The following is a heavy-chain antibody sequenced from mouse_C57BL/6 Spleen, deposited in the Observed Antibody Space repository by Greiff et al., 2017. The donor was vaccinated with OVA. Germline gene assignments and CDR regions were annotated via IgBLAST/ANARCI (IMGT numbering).Heavy chain of an antibody. CDR1: GFTFSSYA. J-gene: IGHJ2*01. Sequence: EVKVVESGGGLVKPGGSLKLSCAASGFTFSSYAMSWVRQTPEKRLEWVATISDGGSYTYYPDNVKGRFTISRDNAKNNLYLQMSHLKSEDTAMYYCARDTIYEVFDYWGQGTTLTVSS. D-gene: IGHD2-3*01. CDR3: ARDTIYEVFDY. V-gene: IGHV5-4*01. CDR2: ISDGGSYT.